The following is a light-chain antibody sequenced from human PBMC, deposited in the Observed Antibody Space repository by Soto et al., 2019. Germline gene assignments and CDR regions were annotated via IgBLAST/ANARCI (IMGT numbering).Light chain of an antibody. V-gene: IGKV3-20*01. CDR1: QSVSSSY. Sequence: EIVLTQSPGTLSLSPGERATLSCSASQSVSSSYLAWYQQKSGQAPRPRIYGASSRATGIPDMFSGSGSGTDFTLSISRLEPEDLAVYCCQKYGSSPGGFMVTFGSGNKVDIK. CDR3: QKYGSSPGGFMVT. CDR2: GAS. J-gene: IGKJ3*01.